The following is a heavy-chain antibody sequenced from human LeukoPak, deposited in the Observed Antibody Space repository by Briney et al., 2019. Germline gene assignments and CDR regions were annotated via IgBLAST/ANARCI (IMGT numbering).Heavy chain of an antibody. V-gene: IGHV3-48*01. CDR1: GFTFSSYS. CDR2: IDSSTI. CDR3: ARRGIAATHYYFDY. J-gene: IGHJ4*02. Sequence: GGSLRLSCAASGFTFSSYSMNWVRQAPGKGLEWVSYIDSSTIYYADSVRGRFTISRDNAKNSLYLHMNSLRVEDTAVYYCARRGIAATHYYFDYWGQGTLVTVSS. D-gene: IGHD2-15*01.